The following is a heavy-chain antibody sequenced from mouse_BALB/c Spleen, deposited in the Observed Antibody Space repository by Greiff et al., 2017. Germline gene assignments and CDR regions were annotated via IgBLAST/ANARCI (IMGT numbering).Heavy chain of an antibody. CDR2: IDPSDSYT. CDR1: GYTFTSYW. V-gene: IGHV1-69*02. D-gene: IGHD2-3*01. Sequence: VQLQQPGAELVKPGASVKLSCKASGYTFTSYWMHWVKQRPGQGLEWIGEIDPSDSYTNYNQKFKGKATLTVDKSSSTAYMQLSSLTSEDSAVYYCARSVDGYSPSLWIWGQGTTLTVSS. J-gene: IGHJ2*01. CDR3: ARSVDGYSPSLWI.